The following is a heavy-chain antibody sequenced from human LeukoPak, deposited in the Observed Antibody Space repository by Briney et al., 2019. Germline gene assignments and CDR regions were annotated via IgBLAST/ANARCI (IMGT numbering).Heavy chain of an antibody. Sequence: PGGSLRLSCAASGFTFSSYNMNWVRQAPGKGLEWVSYISSSGSTIYYADSVKGRFTISRDNAKNSLYLQMNSLRAEDTAVYYCARDREQWLVRGWFDPWGQGTLVTVSS. J-gene: IGHJ5*02. CDR1: GFTFSSYN. D-gene: IGHD6-19*01. CDR2: ISSSGSTI. V-gene: IGHV3-48*04. CDR3: ARDREQWLVRGWFDP.